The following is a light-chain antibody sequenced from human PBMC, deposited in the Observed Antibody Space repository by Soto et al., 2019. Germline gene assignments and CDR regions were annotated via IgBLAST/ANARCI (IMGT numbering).Light chain of an antibody. CDR2: GAS. CDR1: QSVGSNF. CDR3: QQFDSSVT. V-gene: IGKV3-20*01. Sequence: EVVLTQSPVSLSLSPGERATFSCRASQSVGSNFFAWYQQKPGQAPRLLIYGASTRATGITDRFSGSGSGTDFTLTISRLEPEDFAVYYCQQFDSSVTFGQGTKVEI. J-gene: IGKJ1*01.